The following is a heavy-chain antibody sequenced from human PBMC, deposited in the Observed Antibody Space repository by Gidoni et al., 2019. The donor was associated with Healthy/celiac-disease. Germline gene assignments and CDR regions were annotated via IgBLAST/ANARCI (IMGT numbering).Heavy chain of an antibody. V-gene: IGHV4-61*02. D-gene: IGHD6-13*01. Sequence: QVQLQESGPGLVKPSQTLSLTCTVSGGSISSGRYYWSWSRQPAGKGLEWIVRIYTSGSTNYNPSLKSRVTISVDTSKNQFSLKLSSVTAADTAVYYCARVPYSSSWTYYFDYWGQGTLVTVSS. CDR1: GGSISSGRYY. J-gene: IGHJ4*02. CDR2: IYTSGST. CDR3: ARVPYSSSWTYYFDY.